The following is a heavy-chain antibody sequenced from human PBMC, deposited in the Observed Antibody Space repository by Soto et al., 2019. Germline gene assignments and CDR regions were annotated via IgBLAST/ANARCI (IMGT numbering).Heavy chain of an antibody. V-gene: IGHV4-59*01. D-gene: IGHD3-22*01. CDR3: ATSDYDSSGFFAY. Sequence: ETLSLTCTVSGGSISSYYWSWIRQPPGKGLEWIGYIYYSGSTNYNPSLKSRVTISVDTSKNQFSLKLSSVTAADTAVYYCATSDYDSSGFFAYWGQGTLVTVSS. J-gene: IGHJ4*02. CDR2: IYYSGST. CDR1: GGSISSYY.